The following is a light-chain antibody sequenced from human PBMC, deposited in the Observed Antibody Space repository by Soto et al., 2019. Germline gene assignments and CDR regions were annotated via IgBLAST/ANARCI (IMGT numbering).Light chain of an antibody. CDR1: SSNIGAGYD. J-gene: IGLJ1*01. CDR2: GNS. CDR3: QSYDSSLSGYV. V-gene: IGLV1-40*01. Sequence: QSVLTQPPSVSEAPGQRVTISCTGSSSNIGAGYDVHWYQQLPGTAPKLPIYGNSNRPSGVPDRFSGSKSGTSASLAITGLQAEDEADYYCQSYDSSLSGYVFGTGTKVTVL.